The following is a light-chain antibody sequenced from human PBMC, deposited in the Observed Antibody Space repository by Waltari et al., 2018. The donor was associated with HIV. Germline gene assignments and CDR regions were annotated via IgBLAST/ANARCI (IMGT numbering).Light chain of an antibody. J-gene: IGKJ3*01. CDR1: QSISTW. Sequence: DSPMNRSRPPLPASVAVRVTITCRASQSISTWLAWYQQKPVKAPKLLIYTASCLESGVPSIFSGSGSGTEFTLTISSLQPDDFATYYCQQFNSFFGPGTKVDI. CDR3: QQFNSF. CDR2: TAS. V-gene: IGKV1-5*03.